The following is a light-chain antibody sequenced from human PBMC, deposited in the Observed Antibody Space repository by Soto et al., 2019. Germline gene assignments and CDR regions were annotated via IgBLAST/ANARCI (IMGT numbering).Light chain of an antibody. CDR1: SSNIGSNT. Sequence: QSVLTKPPAASGTPGQIVAISCSGSSSNIGSNTVTWYQQLPGTAPKLLIYSTSQRSSGVPGRFSGSKSGASASLSISGLTSEDEADYYFSSYAGSSNVFGTGTKVTVL. CDR2: STS. V-gene: IGLV1-44*01. J-gene: IGLJ1*01. CDR3: SSYAGSSNV.